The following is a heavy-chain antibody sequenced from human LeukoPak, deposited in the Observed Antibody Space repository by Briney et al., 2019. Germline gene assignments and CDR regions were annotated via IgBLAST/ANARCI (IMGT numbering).Heavy chain of an antibody. D-gene: IGHD4-17*01. CDR1: GFTFSSFG. V-gene: IGHV3-30*18. CDR2: ISPEGRNS. CDR3: AKEIKYCGGSDC. J-gene: IGHJ4*02. Sequence: GGSLRLSCAASGFTFSSFGMHWVRQAPGKGLEWVAVISPEGRNSFYADSVKGRFTVSRDNSEDTLYLQMNSLRYDDTAIYYCAKEIKYCGGSDCWGQGTLVTVSS.